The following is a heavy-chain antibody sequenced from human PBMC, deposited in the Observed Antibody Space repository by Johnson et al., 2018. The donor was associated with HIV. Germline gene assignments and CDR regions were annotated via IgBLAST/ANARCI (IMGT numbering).Heavy chain of an antibody. V-gene: IGHV3-30-3*01. CDR1: GFTFSSYA. CDR3: ARGRTGTKYDAFDI. CDR2: ISYDGSNK. D-gene: IGHD1-7*01. J-gene: IGHJ3*02. Sequence: QMQLVESGGGLVKPGGSLRLSCAASGFTFSSYAMHWVRQAPGKGLEWVAVISYDGSNKYYADSVKGRFTISRDNSKNTLYLQMNSLRAEDTAVYYCARGRTGTKYDAFDIWGQGTMVTVSS.